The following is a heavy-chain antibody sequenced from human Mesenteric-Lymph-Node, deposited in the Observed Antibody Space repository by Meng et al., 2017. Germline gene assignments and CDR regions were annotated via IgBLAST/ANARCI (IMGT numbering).Heavy chain of an antibody. V-gene: IGHV1-2*02. CDR2: INPNSGGT. J-gene: IGHJ4*02. CDR3: ARDLAAAEGY. D-gene: IGHD6-13*01. CDR1: GYTFTHYG. Sequence: ASVKVSCKASGYTFTHYGIIWVRQAPGQGLEWMGWINPNSGGTNYAQKFQGRVTMTRDTSISTAYMELSRLRSDDTAVYYCARDLAAAEGYWGQGTLVTVSS.